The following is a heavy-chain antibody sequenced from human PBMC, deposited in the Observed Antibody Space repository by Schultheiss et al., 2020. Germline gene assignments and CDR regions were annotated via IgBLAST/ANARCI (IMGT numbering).Heavy chain of an antibody. CDR1: GYTFTSYG. D-gene: IGHD3-3*01. CDR3: SRHEGDYDFWSGYSTSHYQDMAV. Sequence: ASVKVSCKASGYTFTSYGISWVRQAPGQGLEWMGWISAYNGNTNYAQKLQGRVTMTTDTSTSTAYMELRSLRSDDTAVYFCSRHEGDYDFWSGYSTSHYQDMAVWGQGTTVTVSS. J-gene: IGHJ6*02. CDR2: ISAYNGNT. V-gene: IGHV1-18*04.